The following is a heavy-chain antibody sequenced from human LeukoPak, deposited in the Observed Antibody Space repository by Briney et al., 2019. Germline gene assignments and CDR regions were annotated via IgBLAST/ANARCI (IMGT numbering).Heavy chain of an antibody. D-gene: IGHD1-26*01. CDR2: IRYDGSNK. CDR3: AKDLRGATGGTFFDY. Sequence: QPGGSLRLSCAASGFTFSSYGMHWVRQAPGKGLEWVAFIRYDGSNKYYADSVKGRFTISRDNSKNTLYLQMNSLRAEDTAVYYCAKDLRGATGGTFFDYWGQGTLVTVSS. V-gene: IGHV3-30*02. CDR1: GFTFSSYG. J-gene: IGHJ4*02.